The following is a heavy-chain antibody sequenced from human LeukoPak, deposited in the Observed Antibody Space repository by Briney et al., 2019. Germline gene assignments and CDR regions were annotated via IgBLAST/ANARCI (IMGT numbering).Heavy chain of an antibody. J-gene: IGHJ3*02. V-gene: IGHV4-59*13. CDR1: GASISNYY. D-gene: IGHD3-9*01. Sequence: SEALSLTCAVSGASISNYYWSWIRQPPGKGLEWIGYIYYSGTPNYNPSLKSRVTISANMSKNQFSLKLSSVTAADTAVYYFAKVAYYDILTGYYTDAFDIWGQGTMVTVSS. CDR2: IYYSGTP. CDR3: AKVAYYDILTGYYTDAFDI.